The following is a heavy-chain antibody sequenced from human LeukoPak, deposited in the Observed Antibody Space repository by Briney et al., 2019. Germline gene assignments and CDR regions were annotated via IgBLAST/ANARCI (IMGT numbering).Heavy chain of an antibody. V-gene: IGHV3-23*01. D-gene: IGHD3-10*01. CDR1: GFTFSSYA. CDR2: ISGSGGST. J-gene: IGHJ4*02. Sequence: GGSLRLSCAASGFTFSSYAMSWVLQAPGKGLEWASAISGSGGSTYYADSVKGRFTISRDNSKNTLYLQMNSLRAEDTAVYYCANVRSLYGSGSLNYWGQGTLVTVSS. CDR3: ANVRSLYGSGSLNY.